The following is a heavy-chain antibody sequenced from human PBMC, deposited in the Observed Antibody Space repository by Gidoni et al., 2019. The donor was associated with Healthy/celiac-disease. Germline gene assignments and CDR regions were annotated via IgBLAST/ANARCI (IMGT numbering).Heavy chain of an antibody. D-gene: IGHD3-22*01. Sequence: QVQLVESGGGVVQPGRSLRLSCAASGFTFSSSAMHWVRQAPGKGLEWVAVISYDGSNKYYADSVKGRFTISRDNSKNTLYLQMNSLRAEDTAVYYCARGGPYYDSSGYYFNYWGQGTLVTVSS. CDR3: ARGGPYYDSSGYYFNY. CDR2: ISYDGSNK. CDR1: GFTFSSSA. V-gene: IGHV3-30*04. J-gene: IGHJ4*02.